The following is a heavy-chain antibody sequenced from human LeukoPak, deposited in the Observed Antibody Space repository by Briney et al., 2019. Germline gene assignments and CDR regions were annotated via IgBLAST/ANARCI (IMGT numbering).Heavy chain of an antibody. Sequence: GGSLRLSCAASGFTFSSYAMSWVRQAPGKGLEWVSAISGSGGSTYYADSVKGRFTISRDNSKNTLYLQMNSLRAEDTAVYYCAKDKAAAGTFAYNWFDPWGQGTLVTVSS. J-gene: IGHJ5*02. D-gene: IGHD6-13*01. CDR2: ISGSGGST. V-gene: IGHV3-23*01. CDR1: GFTFSSYA. CDR3: AKDKAAAGTFAYNWFDP.